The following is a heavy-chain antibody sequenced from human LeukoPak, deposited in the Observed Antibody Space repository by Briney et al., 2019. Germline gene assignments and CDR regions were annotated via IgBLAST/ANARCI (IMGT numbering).Heavy chain of an antibody. CDR2: IRSKANNYAT. CDR3: TRRSPVPGTEKFDY. V-gene: IGHV3-73*01. CDR1: GFTFSGSA. D-gene: IGHD6-19*01. J-gene: IGHJ4*02. Sequence: PGGSLRLSCAPSGFTFSGSAMHWVRQASGEGLEWVGRIRSKANNYATAYAASVKGRFTISRDDSKNTTYLQMNSLRTEDTAVYYCTRRSPVPGTEKFDYSGQGTLVTVSS.